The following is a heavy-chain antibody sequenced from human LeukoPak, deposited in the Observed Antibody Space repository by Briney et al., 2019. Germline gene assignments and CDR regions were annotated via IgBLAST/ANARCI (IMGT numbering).Heavy chain of an antibody. Sequence: GASVKVSCKASGYTFTGYYMHWVRQAPGQGLEWMGWINPNIGGTNYAQKFQGWVTMTRDTSISTAYMELSRLRSDDTAVYSCASGVAAAGMGYYYGLGVWGKGNTVTVFS. D-gene: IGHD6-13*01. CDR2: INPNIGGT. J-gene: IGHJ6*04. CDR3: ASGVAAAGMGYYYGLGV. CDR1: GYTFTGYY. V-gene: IGHV1-2*04.